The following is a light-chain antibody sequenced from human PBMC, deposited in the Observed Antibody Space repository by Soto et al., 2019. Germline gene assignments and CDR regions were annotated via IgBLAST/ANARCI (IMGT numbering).Light chain of an antibody. V-gene: IGKV1-5*01. CDR3: QQYDDYPLT. J-gene: IGKJ4*01. Sequence: DIPMTQSPSSLSASLVAGLTITCRASQSIRSRLAWYQQKPGKAPKFLIYDASSLESGVPSRFSGSGSGTEFTLTISSLQPDDFATYYCQQYDDYPLTFGGGTKVDIK. CDR1: QSIRSR. CDR2: DAS.